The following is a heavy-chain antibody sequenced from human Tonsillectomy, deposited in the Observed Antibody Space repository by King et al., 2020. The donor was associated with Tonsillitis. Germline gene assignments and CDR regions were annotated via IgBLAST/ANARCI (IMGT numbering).Heavy chain of an antibody. CDR3: AREVLRFLEGCGMDV. D-gene: IGHD3-3*01. CDR1: GGTFSSYA. V-gene: IGHV1-69*01. CDR2: SIPIFGTA. Sequence: VQLVQSGAEVKKPGSSVKVSCKASGGTFSSYAISWGRQAPGQGLEWMGGSIPIFGTANYAQKFQCSGTHTADESTSTAYMELGSLRSEDTAVYYCAREVLRFLEGCGMDVWGQGTTVTVSS. J-gene: IGHJ6*02.